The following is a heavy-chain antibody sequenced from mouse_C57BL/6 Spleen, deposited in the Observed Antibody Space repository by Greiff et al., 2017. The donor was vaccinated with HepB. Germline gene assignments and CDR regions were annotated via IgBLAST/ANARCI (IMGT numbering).Heavy chain of an antibody. CDR3: TRDGGSDYAMDY. CDR1: GFTFSSYA. D-gene: IGHD1-1*02. V-gene: IGHV5-9-1*02. J-gene: IGHJ4*01. CDR2: ISSGGDYI. Sequence: EVQLVESGEGLVKPGGSLKLSCAASGFTFSSYAMSWVRQTPEKGLEWVAYISSGGDYIYYADTVKGRFTISRDNARNTLYLQMSSLKSEDTAMYYCTRDGGSDYAMDYWGQGTSVTVSS.